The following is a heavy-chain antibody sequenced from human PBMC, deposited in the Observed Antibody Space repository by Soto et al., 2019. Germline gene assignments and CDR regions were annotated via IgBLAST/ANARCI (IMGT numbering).Heavy chain of an antibody. CDR1: GFTFSSYA. Sequence: ASGFTFSSYATSWVRQAPGKGLEWVSAISGSGGSTYYADSVKGRFTISRDNSKNTLYLQMNSLRAEDTAVYYCAKDPTASSSWYSYWGQGTLVTVSS. J-gene: IGHJ4*02. CDR2: ISGSGGST. V-gene: IGHV3-23*01. CDR3: AKDPTASSSWYSY. D-gene: IGHD6-13*01.